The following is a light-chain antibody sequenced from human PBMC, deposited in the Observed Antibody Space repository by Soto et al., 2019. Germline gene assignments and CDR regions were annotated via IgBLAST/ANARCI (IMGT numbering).Light chain of an antibody. Sequence: DIQLTQSPSFLSASVGDRISITCRASQGISSYLAWYQQKPGKAPKLLIYAASTLQSGVPSRFRGSGSGTEFTLTISRLQTEDFATYYCQQLNSYPITFGHGTRLEIK. CDR2: AAS. J-gene: IGKJ5*01. CDR1: QGISSY. V-gene: IGKV1-9*01. CDR3: QQLNSYPIT.